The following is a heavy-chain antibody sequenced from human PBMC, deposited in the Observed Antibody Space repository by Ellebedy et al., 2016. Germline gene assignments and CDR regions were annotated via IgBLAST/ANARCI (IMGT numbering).Heavy chain of an antibody. CDR3: ARVGWNYLYYYYYYMDV. D-gene: IGHD1-7*01. Sequence: ASVKVSXXASGYTFTSYGISWVRQAPGQGLEWMGWISAYNGNTNYAQKLQGRVTMTTDTSTSTAYMELRSLRSDDTAVYYCARVGWNYLYYYYYYMDVWGKGTTVTVSS. J-gene: IGHJ6*03. V-gene: IGHV1-18*01. CDR1: GYTFTSYG. CDR2: ISAYNGNT.